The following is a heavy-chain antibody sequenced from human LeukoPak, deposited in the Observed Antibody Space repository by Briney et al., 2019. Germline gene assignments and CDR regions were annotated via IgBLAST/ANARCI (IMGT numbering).Heavy chain of an antibody. J-gene: IGHJ5*02. CDR3: AKDLDDFWSGYYTEDWFDP. Sequence: PGGSLRLSCAASGFTFSSYAMSWVRRAPGKGLEWVSAISGSGGSTYYADSVKGRFTISRDNSKNTLYLQMNSLRAEDTAVYYCAKDLDDFWSGYYTEDWFDPWGQGTLVTVSS. V-gene: IGHV3-23*01. CDR1: GFTFSSYA. D-gene: IGHD3-3*01. CDR2: ISGSGGST.